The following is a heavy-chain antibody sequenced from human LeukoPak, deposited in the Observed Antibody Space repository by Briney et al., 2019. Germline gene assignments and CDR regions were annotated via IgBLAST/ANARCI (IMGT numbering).Heavy chain of an antibody. J-gene: IGHJ6*02. CDR2: ISSSSSYI. Sequence: GGSLRLSCAASGFTFSSYSMNWVRQAPGKGLEWVSSISSSSSYIYYADSVKGRFTISRDNAKNSLYLQMNSLRAEDTAVYYCAREGVDSGFDDYGMDVWGQGTTVTVSS. V-gene: IGHV3-21*01. CDR3: AREGVDSGFDDYGMDV. D-gene: IGHD5-12*01. CDR1: GFTFSSYS.